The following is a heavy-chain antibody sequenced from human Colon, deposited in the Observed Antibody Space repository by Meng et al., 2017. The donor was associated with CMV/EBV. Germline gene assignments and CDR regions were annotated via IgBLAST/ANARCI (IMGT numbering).Heavy chain of an antibody. J-gene: IGHJ4*02. V-gene: IGHV3-23*01. CDR1: GFIFSNYG. Sequence: CADSGFIFSNYGMTWVRQAPGKGLEWVSAISATGGSTYYADSVKGRFTVSRDNSKNTLYLQLNSLRAEDTAVYYCAKLSDFWSGYYDYWGQGTLVTVSS. CDR2: ISATGGST. CDR3: AKLSDFWSGYYDY. D-gene: IGHD3-3*01.